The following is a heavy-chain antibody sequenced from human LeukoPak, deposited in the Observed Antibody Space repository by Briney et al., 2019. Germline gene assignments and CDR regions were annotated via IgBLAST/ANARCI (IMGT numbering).Heavy chain of an antibody. V-gene: IGHV3-49*04. CDR2: IRSKAYGGTT. J-gene: IGHJ4*02. Sequence: PGGSLRLSCTAFGFTFGDYAMSWVRQAPGKGLEWVGFIRSKAYGGTTEYAASVKGRFTISRGDSKSIAYLQMNSLKTEDTAVYYCTRDRRGAGDAFDYWGQGTLVTVSS. CDR1: GFTFGDYA. D-gene: IGHD7-27*01. CDR3: TRDRRGAGDAFDY.